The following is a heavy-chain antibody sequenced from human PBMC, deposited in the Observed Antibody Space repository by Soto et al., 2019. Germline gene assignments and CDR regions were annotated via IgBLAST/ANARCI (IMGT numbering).Heavy chain of an antibody. J-gene: IGHJ2*01. Sequence: EVQLLESGGGLVQPGGSLRLSCVGSGFTFINYAMNWVRQTPGKGLEWVSGISGGGDRTFDADSVKGRFTISRDNSKNTVTLQMNSLRAEDTAVYCCARKVLGSTSRPDWWYFDLWGRGTLVTVSS. V-gene: IGHV3-23*01. CDR1: GFTFINYA. CDR3: ARKVLGSTSRPDWWYFDL. D-gene: IGHD2-2*01. CDR2: ISGGGDRT.